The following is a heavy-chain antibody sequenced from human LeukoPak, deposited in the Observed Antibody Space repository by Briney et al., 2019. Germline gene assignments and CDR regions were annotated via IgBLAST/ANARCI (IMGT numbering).Heavy chain of an antibody. Sequence: PSETLSLTCAVSGYSISSGYYWGWIRQPPGKGLEWIGSIYHSGSTYYNPSLKSRVTTSVDTSKNQFSLKLSSVTAADTAVYYCARIQLGNRGDYFDYWGQGTLVTVSS. V-gene: IGHV4-38-2*01. D-gene: IGHD1-1*01. CDR1: GYSISSGYY. CDR3: ARIQLGNRGDYFDY. J-gene: IGHJ4*02. CDR2: IYHSGST.